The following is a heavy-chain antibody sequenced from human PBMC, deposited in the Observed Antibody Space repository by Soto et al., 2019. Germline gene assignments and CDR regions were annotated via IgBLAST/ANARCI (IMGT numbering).Heavy chain of an antibody. Sequence: QVQLVESGGGVVQPGRSLRLSCVASGFTFSSHAMHWVRQAPGKGLEWVAVIWYDGSKKYYADSVKGRFTVARDDSKNTLYLQMNSRRVEDTAVYYCARDPGYSIYDFDYWGQGTLVTVSP. J-gene: IGHJ4*02. CDR1: GFTFSSHA. CDR3: ARDPGYSIYDFDY. D-gene: IGHD5-12*01. V-gene: IGHV3-33*01. CDR2: IWYDGSKK.